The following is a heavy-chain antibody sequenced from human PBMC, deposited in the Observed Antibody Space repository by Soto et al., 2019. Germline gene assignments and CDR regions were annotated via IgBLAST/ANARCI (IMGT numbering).Heavy chain of an antibody. CDR1: GYSFTSYW. CDR3: ARLEVVRGLITGSYGMDV. J-gene: IGHJ6*02. Sequence: PGESLKISCXGSGYSFTSYWIGWVRQMPGKGLEWMGIIYPGDSDTRYSPSFQGQVTISADKSISTAYLQWSSLKASDTAMYYCARLEVVRGLITGSYGMDVWGQGTTVTVS. D-gene: IGHD3-10*01. CDR2: IYPGDSDT. V-gene: IGHV5-51*01.